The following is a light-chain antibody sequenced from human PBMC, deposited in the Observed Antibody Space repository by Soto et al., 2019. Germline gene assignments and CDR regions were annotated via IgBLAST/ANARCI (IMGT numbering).Light chain of an antibody. CDR1: QSISSL. CDR3: QQYSSYST. V-gene: IGKV1-5*03. CDR2: KAS. J-gene: IGKJ2*01. Sequence: DIQMTQSPSTLSASVGDRVTITCRASQSISSLLAWYQQKPGKAPKLLIYKASTLESGVTSRFSGSGSGTEFTLPSSSLQADDLATYYCQQYSSYSTFGQGTKLEIK.